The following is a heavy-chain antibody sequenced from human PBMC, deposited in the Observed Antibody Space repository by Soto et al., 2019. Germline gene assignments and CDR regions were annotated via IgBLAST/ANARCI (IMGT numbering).Heavy chain of an antibody. J-gene: IGHJ4*02. CDR2: ISGSGGTT. CDR3: AKDSVVVAGAKGGYDY. V-gene: IGHV3-23*01. D-gene: IGHD2-2*01. CDR1: AFTFTSYA. Sequence: EVQLLESGGGLVQPGGSLRLSCAASAFTFTSYAMTWVRQAPGRGLEWVSAISGSGGTTDYADSVRGRFTISRDNSKNTLYLQMESLRAEDTAVYYCAKDSVVVAGAKGGYDYWGQGTLVTVSS.